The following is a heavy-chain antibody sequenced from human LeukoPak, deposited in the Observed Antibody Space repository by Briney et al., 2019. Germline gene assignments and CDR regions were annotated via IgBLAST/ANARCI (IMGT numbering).Heavy chain of an antibody. J-gene: IGHJ6*02. CDR3: ARNMGYYYYYAMDV. CDR2: IHAGGST. D-gene: IGHD2/OR15-2a*01. V-gene: IGHV3-53*01. CDR1: GFTFSDYY. Sequence: GGSLRLSCAASGFTFSDYYMSWIRQAPGKGLEWVSVIHAGGSTYYADSVKGRFTISRDNSKNTLYLQMNSLRAEDTAVYYCARNMGYYYYYAMDVWGQGTTVTVS.